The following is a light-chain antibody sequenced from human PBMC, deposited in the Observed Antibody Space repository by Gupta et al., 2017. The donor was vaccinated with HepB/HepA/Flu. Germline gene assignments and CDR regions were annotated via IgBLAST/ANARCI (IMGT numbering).Light chain of an antibody. Sequence: EIQMTQSPPSLSASVGDRVTITCQASQDIKNFLNWFQQKSGKAPQLLIYSSSNLATGVPSRFSGSGSGSRFTLTISVLQLEDKATYYWQQYDNLPYTFGKGTNLGI. CDR3: QQYDNLPYT. J-gene: IGKJ2*01. CDR2: SSS. CDR1: QDIKNF. V-gene: IGKV1-33*01.